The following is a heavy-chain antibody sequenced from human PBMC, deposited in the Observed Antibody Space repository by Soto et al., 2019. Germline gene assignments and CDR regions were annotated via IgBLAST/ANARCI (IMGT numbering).Heavy chain of an antibody. Sequence: SETLSLTCTVSGGSISSSSYYWGWIRQPPGKGLEWIGGIYYSGSTYYNPSLKSRVTISVDTSKNQFSLKLSSVTAADTAVYYCARWFSSSPPLNWGQGTLVTVSS. CDR2: IYYSGST. V-gene: IGHV4-39*01. CDR3: ARWFSSSPPLN. J-gene: IGHJ4*02. D-gene: IGHD6-13*01. CDR1: GGSISSSSYY.